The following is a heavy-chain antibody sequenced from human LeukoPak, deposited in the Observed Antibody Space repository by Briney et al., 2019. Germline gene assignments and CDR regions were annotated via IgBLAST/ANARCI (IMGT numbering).Heavy chain of an antibody. J-gene: IGHJ4*02. CDR2: IYYSGST. Sequence: SETLSLTCAVYGGSFSGYYWSWIRQHPGKGLEWIGYIYYSGSTYYNPSLKSRVTISVDTSKNQFSLKLSSVTAADTAVYYCARESPSYCSSTSCYIGGFDYWGQGTLVTVSS. CDR1: GGSFSGYY. CDR3: ARESPSYCSSTSCYIGGFDY. D-gene: IGHD2-2*02. V-gene: IGHV4-31*11.